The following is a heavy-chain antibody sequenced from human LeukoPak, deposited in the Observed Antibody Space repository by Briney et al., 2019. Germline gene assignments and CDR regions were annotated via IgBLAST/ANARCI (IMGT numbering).Heavy chain of an antibody. Sequence: HPGGSLRLSCAASGFTFSYYWMHWVRQAPGKGLVCVSRINSDGSSTNYADSVKGRFTISRDNAKNTLYLQMNSLRAEDTAVYYCALPLRDGDFYFDYWGQGTLVTVSS. J-gene: IGHJ4*02. V-gene: IGHV3-74*01. CDR2: INSDGSST. CDR3: ALPLRDGDFYFDY. CDR1: GFTFSYYW. D-gene: IGHD4-17*01.